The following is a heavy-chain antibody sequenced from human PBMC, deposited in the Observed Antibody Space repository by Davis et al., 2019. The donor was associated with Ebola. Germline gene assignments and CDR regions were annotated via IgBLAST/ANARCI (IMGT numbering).Heavy chain of an antibody. CDR2: IRSKANSYAT. J-gene: IGHJ6*02. CDR1: GFTFSSYA. CDR3: ARERRIVVVPAAAHYYYYGMDV. V-gene: IGHV3-73*01. Sequence: PGGSLRLSCAASGFTFSSYAMSWVRQASGTGLEWVGRIRSKANSYATAYAASVKGRFTISRDDSENTAYLQMNSLRAEDTAVYYCARERRIVVVPAAAHYYYYGMDVWGQGTTVTVSS. D-gene: IGHD2-2*01.